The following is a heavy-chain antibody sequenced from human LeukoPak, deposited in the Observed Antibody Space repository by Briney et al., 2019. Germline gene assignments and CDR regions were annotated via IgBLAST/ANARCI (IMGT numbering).Heavy chain of an antibody. CDR1: GYSFSNDW. V-gene: IGHV5-51*01. J-gene: IGHJ4*01. D-gene: IGHD2-15*01. CDR2: IYPADSDT. CDR3: ARRGCIGGTCYGY. Sequence: GESLKISCKGSGYSFSNDWIGWVRQMPGKGLEWMGIIYPADSDTKYSPSFQGQVTISADKSISTAYLQWNSLGASDTAMYYCARRGCIGGTCYGYWGHGTLVTVSS.